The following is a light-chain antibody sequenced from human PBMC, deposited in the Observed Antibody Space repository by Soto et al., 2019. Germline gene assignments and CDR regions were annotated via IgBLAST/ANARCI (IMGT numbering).Light chain of an antibody. CDR3: MQTLQNHIT. Sequence: DVVLTQSPLSLPVTPGEPASIFCRSSQSLLHNNKFKFLDWYLPAPGQSHQLKIYLGFYRASGDHDRFSGSGSGTDFTLKISIVEAEDVGVYYCMQTLQNHITFGQGTRLENK. V-gene: IGKV2-28*01. CDR2: LGF. CDR1: QSLLHNNKFKF. J-gene: IGKJ5*01.